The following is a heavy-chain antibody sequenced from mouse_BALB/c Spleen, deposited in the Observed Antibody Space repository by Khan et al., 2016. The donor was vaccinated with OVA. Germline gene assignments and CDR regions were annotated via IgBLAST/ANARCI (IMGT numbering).Heavy chain of an antibody. CDR2: INPSSGGT. CDR1: GYTFTSYN. D-gene: IGHD2-10*02. V-gene: IGHV1S81*02. CDR3: ARSWYGSFAY. Sequence: VQLKQSGAELAKPGASVRLSCKASGYTFTSYNLYWVKQRPGQGLEWIGDINPSSGGTNFNEKFKSKATLTVDKSSSTAYIQLNSLTSEDSAVYYCARSWYGSFAYWGQGTLITVSA. J-gene: IGHJ3*01.